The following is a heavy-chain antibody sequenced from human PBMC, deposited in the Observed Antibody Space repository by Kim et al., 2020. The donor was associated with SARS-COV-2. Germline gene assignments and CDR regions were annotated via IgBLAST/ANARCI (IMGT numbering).Heavy chain of an antibody. CDR1: GFTFSTYW. Sequence: GGSLRLSCAASGFTFSTYWTGWVRQAPGKGPEWVASINQDGSQKHYMDSVKGRFTISRDNVKNSLFLQMNSLRADDTAVYYCTREKSWGQGTLVTVSS. V-gene: IGHV3-7*01. CDR3: TREKS. CDR2: INQDGSQK. J-gene: IGHJ5*02.